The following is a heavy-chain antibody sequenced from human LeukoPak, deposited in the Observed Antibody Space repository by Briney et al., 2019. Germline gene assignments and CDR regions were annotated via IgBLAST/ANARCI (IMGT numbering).Heavy chain of an antibody. CDR2: INPNSGGT. J-gene: IGHJ4*02. Sequence: ASVKVSCKASGYTFTGYYMHWVRQAPGQGLEWMGWINPNSGGTNYAQKFQGRVTMTRDTSISTAYMELSRLRSDDTAVCYCARDMFGFWSGYDYWGRGTLVTVSS. CDR3: ARDMFGFWSGYDY. V-gene: IGHV1-2*02. CDR1: GYTFTGYY. D-gene: IGHD3-3*01.